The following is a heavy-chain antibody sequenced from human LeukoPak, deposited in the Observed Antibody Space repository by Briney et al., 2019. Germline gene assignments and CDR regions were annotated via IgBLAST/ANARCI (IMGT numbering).Heavy chain of an antibody. CDR1: GGSMSSYY. D-gene: IGHD6-13*01. CDR3: ARSSSWYFDY. Sequence: PSETLSLTCTISGGSMSSYYWSWIRQPSGKGLEWIWRIYTSVSTKYNPSLKSRVTMSVDTSKNKVSLKLSSVTAADTAIYYCARSSSWYFDYWGQGTLVTVSS. V-gene: IGHV4-4*07. J-gene: IGHJ4*02. CDR2: IYTSVST.